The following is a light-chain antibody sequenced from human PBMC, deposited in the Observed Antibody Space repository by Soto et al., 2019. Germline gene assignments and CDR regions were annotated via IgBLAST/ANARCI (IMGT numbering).Light chain of an antibody. V-gene: IGKV3-11*01. CDR3: QQRSNWPPWT. CDR2: DAS. Sequence: IVLTQSPATLSLSPGERATLSCRASQSVSSYLAWYQQKPGQAPRLLIYDASNRATGIPARFSGSGSGTEFTLTISSLEPEDFAVYYCQQRSNWPPWTFGQGTKVDI. J-gene: IGKJ1*01. CDR1: QSVSSY.